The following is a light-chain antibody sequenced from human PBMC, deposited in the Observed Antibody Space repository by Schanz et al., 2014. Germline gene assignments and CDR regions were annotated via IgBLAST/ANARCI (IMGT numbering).Light chain of an antibody. V-gene: IGKV3-20*01. J-gene: IGKJ3*01. CDR1: QSVSSNY. CDR3: QQYGSSPIT. CDR2: GAS. Sequence: EIVLTQSPGTLSLSPGERATLSCRASQSVSSNYLAWYQQKPGQAPRLLMYGASSRATGTPDRFSGSGSGTDFTLTISRLEPEDFAVYYCQQYGSSPITFGPGTKVDIK.